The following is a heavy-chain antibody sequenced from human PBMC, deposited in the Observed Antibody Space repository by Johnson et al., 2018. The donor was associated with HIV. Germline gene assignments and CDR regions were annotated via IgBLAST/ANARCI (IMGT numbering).Heavy chain of an antibody. D-gene: IGHD5-24*01. CDR1: GFTFSSYA. CDR2: ISYDGSNK. V-gene: IGHV3-30*04. Sequence: QVQLVESGGGVVQPGRSLRLSCAASGFTFSSYAMHWVRQAPGKGLEWVAVISYDGSNKYYADSVKGRFTISRDNSKNTLYLQMNSLRAEDTAVYYCARDQGGSSMRWLQSTGFAFDIWGQGTML. CDR3: ARDQGGSSMRWLQSTGFAFDI. J-gene: IGHJ3*02.